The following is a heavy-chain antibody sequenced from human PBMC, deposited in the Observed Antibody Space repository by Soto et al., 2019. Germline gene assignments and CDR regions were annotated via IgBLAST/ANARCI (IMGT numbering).Heavy chain of an antibody. V-gene: IGHV4-61*01. CDR2: IYYSGST. Sequence: PSETLSLTCTVSGGSVNSGSYYWSWIRQPPGKGLEWIGYIYYSGSTNYNPSLKSRVTISIDTSKNQFSLNLSSVTAADTAIYYCARSSCGGRDCYLFGFWGQGTLVTVSS. J-gene: IGHJ4*02. D-gene: IGHD2-21*02. CDR1: GGSVNSGSYY. CDR3: ARSSCGGRDCYLFGF.